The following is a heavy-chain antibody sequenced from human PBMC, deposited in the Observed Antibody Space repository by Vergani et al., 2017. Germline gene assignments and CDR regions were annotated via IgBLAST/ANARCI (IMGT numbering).Heavy chain of an antibody. D-gene: IGHD2-15*01. CDR1: GGPFKNSA. CDR3: AFCSGGSCYEDY. CDR2: IITFFGTT. J-gene: IGHJ4*02. V-gene: IGHV1-69*13. Sequence: QVQLVQSGAEVKKPGSSVKVSCKASGGPFKNSAFSWVRQVPGQGLEWMGRIITFFGTTDYAQKFQGRVTITADKSTSTAYMELSSLRSEDTAVYYCAFCSGGSCYEDYWGQGTLVTVSS.